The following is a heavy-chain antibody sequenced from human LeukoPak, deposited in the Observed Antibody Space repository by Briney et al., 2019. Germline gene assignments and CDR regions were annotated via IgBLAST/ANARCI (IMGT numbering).Heavy chain of an antibody. D-gene: IGHD6-13*01. J-gene: IGHJ5*02. CDR2: INPNSGGT. V-gene: IGHV1-2*02. CDR1: GYTFTGYY. CDR3: ARAAGRYSSSWSLNWFDP. Sequence: GASVKVSCKASGYTFTGYYMHWVRQAPGQGLEWMGWINPNSGGTNYAQKFQGRVTMTRDTSISTAYMELSRLRSDDTAVYYCARAAGRYSSSWSLNWFDPWGQGTLVTVSS.